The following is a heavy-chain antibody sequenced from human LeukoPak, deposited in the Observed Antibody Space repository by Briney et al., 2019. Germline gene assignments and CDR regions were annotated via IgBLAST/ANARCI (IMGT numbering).Heavy chain of an antibody. V-gene: IGHV3-15*01. Sequence: RGSLRLSCAASGFTFSSYSMNWVRQAPGKGLEWVGRIKSKTDGGTTDYAAPVRGRFTISRDDSKNTLYLQMNSLKTEDTAVYYCTTDPDIVVVPAAPGGWGQGTLVTVSS. CDR3: TTDPDIVVVPAAPGG. D-gene: IGHD2-2*01. CDR1: GFTFSSYS. J-gene: IGHJ4*02. CDR2: IKSKTDGGTT.